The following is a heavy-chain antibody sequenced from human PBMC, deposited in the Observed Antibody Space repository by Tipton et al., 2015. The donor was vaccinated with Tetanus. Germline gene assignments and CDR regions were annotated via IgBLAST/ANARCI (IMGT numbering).Heavy chain of an antibody. CDR3: ARGRXSMVXXXMXYFDX. J-gene: IGHJ4*02. D-gene: IGHD3-10*01. CDR1: GFSFANYG. CDR2: IFDDGGKT. V-gene: IGHV3-33*01. Sequence: SLRLSCAASGFSFANYGMHWVRQAPGKGLEWMATIFDDGGKTYYADSVKGRCTISRDNSKNMLYLEMNSARAEDTAMYYCARGRXSMVXXXMXYFDXXGXXXXXXXSS.